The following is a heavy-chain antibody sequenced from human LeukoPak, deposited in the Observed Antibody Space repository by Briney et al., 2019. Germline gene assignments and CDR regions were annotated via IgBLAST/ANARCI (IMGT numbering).Heavy chain of an antibody. CDR2: ISGSGGST. CDR3: AKDEYSSGWYGAFDI. D-gene: IGHD6-19*01. J-gene: IGHJ3*02. V-gene: IGHV3-23*01. Sequence: GGSLRLSCAASGFTFSSYWMSWVRQAPGKGLEWVSAISGSGGSTYYADSVKGRFTISRDNSKNTLYLQMNSLRAEDTAVYYCAKDEYSSGWYGAFDIWGQGTMVTVSS. CDR1: GFTFSSYW.